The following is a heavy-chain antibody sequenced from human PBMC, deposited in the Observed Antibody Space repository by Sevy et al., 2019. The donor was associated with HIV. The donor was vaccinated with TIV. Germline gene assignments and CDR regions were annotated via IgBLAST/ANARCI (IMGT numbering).Heavy chain of an antibody. J-gene: IGHJ3*02. CDR1: GFTFSSYA. CDR2: ISHDGSLK. D-gene: IGHD2-15*01. Sequence: GGSLRLSCAASGFTFSSYAMSWVRQAPGKGLEWVAVISHDGSLKYYADSVRGRVTISRDSSKNTVSLQMNSLRLEDTAVYYCAKGSRATGSAFDIWGQGTMVTVSS. V-gene: IGHV3-30*18. CDR3: AKGSRATGSAFDI.